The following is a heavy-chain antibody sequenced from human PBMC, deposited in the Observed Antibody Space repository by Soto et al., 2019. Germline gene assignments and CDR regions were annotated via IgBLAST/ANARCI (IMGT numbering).Heavy chain of an antibody. V-gene: IGHV3-33*01. CDR1: GFAFSRHG. CDR2: IVRDGSED. J-gene: IGHJ5*01. D-gene: IGHD4-17*01. CDR3: GRDDDYEDNGLDS. Sequence: QVQLVESGGGVVQPGRSLRLSCAASGFAFSRHGMHWVRQAPGKGLEWVAVIVRDGSEDYYADSVEGRFTISRDNSKNTLYLEMNNLRPADTAVYYCGRDDDYEDNGLDSWGEGTLVTVSS.